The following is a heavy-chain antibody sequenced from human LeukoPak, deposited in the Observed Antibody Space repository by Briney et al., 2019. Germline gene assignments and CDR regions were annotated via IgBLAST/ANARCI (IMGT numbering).Heavy chain of an antibody. CDR3: ARDLNKDSSSPLDY. CDR2: ISSSSSTI. D-gene: IGHD5-18*01. V-gene: IGHV3-48*01. J-gene: IGHJ4*02. CDR1: GFTFSSYS. Sequence: PGGSLRLSCAASGFTFSSYSMNWVRQAPGKGLEWVSYISSSSSTIYYADSVKGRFTISRDNAKNSLYLQMNSLRAEDTAVYYCARDLNKDSSSPLDYWGQGTLVTDSS.